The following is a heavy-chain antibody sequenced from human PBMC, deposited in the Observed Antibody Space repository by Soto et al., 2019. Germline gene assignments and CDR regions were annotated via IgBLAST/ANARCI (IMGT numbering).Heavy chain of an antibody. D-gene: IGHD2-21*02. CDR2: ISGSGGST. Sequence: GGSLRLSCAASGFTFSSYAMSWVRQAPGKGLEWVSAISGSGGSTYYADSVKGRFTISRDNSKNTLSLQMNSLRAEDTAVYYCAKDLGGDYGSGYFDYWGQGTLVTVSS. V-gene: IGHV3-23*01. CDR3: AKDLGGDYGSGYFDY. CDR1: GFTFSSYA. J-gene: IGHJ4*02.